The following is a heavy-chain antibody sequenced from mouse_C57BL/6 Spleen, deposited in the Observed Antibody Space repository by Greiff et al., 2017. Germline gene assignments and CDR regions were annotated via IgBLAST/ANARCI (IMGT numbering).Heavy chain of an antibody. CDR1: GYTFTSYC. D-gene: IGHD2-4*01. J-gene: IGHJ3*01. V-gene: IGHV1-19*01. CDR3: DRYDFDGIDY. CDR2: INPNNGGT. Sequence: VQLQQPGPVLVKPGASVKLSCKASGYTFTSYCMHWVKQSPGKSLEWIGVINPNNGGTSYNQKFKGKATLTVDKSSSTAYMELNSLTSEDSAVYYGDRYDFDGIDYWGQGTLVTVS.